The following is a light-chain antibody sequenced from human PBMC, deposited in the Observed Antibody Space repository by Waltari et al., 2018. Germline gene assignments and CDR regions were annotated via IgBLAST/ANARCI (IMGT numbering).Light chain of an antibody. CDR1: QTISSN. J-gene: IGKJ1*01. V-gene: IGKV3-15*01. CDR2: GAS. Sequence: ETVMTQSPATLYVSPGERATLSCRTSQTISSNLAWYQQKPGQAPRRLIYGASIRATGIPARFSGSGFGTEFTLTISSLQSEDFAVYYCQQYNNWPPWTFGQGTKVEIK. CDR3: QQYNNWPPWT.